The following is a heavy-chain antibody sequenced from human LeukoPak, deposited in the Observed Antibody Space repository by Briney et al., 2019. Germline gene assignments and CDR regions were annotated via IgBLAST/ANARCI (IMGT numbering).Heavy chain of an antibody. J-gene: IGHJ3*02. D-gene: IGHD1-1*01. CDR2: ISSSSSYI. Sequence: GGSLRLSCAASGFTFSSYAMSWVRQAPGKGLEWVSSISSSSSYIYYADSVKGRFTISRDNAKNSLYLQMNSLRAEDTAVYYCARGRNWYGPRGPPPDAFDIWGQGTMVTVSS. V-gene: IGHV3-21*01. CDR3: ARGRNWYGPRGPPPDAFDI. CDR1: GFTFSSYA.